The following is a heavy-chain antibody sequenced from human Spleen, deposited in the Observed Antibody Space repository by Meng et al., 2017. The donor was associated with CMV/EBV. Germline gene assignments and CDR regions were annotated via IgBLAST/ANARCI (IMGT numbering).Heavy chain of an antibody. J-gene: IGHJ3*01. D-gene: IGHD5-24*01. Sequence: SETLSLTCTVSGGSISSSSYYWGWIRQPPEKGLEWIGSIYYSGSTYYNPSLKSRVTISVDTSKNQFSLKVSSVTAADTAVYYCARRGIYMANAFDLWGQGTVVTVSS. CDR1: GGSISSSSYY. CDR2: IYYSGST. V-gene: IGHV4-39*07. CDR3: ARRGIYMANAFDL.